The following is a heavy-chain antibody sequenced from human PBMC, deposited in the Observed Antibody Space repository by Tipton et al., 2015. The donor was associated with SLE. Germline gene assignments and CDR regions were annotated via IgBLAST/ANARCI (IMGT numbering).Heavy chain of an antibody. V-gene: IGHV5-51*03. CDR3: ATTLDSSTDAFDI. J-gene: IGHJ3*02. Sequence: QSGPEVKKPGESLKISCKGSGYSFTSYWIGWVRQMHGKGLEWMGIIYPGDSDTRYSPSFQGQVTISADKSISTAYLQWSSLKASDTAMYYCATTLDSSTDAFDIWGQGTMVTVSS. D-gene: IGHD6-19*01. CDR2: IYPGDSDT. CDR1: GYSFTSYW.